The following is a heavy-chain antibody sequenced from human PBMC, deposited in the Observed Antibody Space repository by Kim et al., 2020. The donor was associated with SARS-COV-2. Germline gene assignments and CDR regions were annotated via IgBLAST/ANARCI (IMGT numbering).Heavy chain of an antibody. Sequence: SETLSLTCTVSGGSISSYYWSWIRQPPGKGLEWIGYIYYSGSTNYNPSLKSRVTISVDTSKNQFSLKLSSVTAADTAVYYCARHDSSSPYGMDVWGQGTTVTVSS. V-gene: IGHV4-59*08. CDR3: ARHDSSSPYGMDV. CDR1: GGSISSYY. J-gene: IGHJ6*02. CDR2: IYYSGST. D-gene: IGHD6-6*01.